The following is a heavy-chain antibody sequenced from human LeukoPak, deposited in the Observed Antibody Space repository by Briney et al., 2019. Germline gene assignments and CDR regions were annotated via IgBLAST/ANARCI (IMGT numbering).Heavy chain of an antibody. J-gene: IGHJ4*02. CDR3: ARVYCGGDCYPNSPFDY. CDR2: IYPGDSDT. D-gene: IGHD2-21*02. V-gene: IGHV5-51*01. CDR1: GYSFTSYW. Sequence: GESLKISCNGSGYSFTSYWIGWVRQMPGKGLEWMGIIYPGDSDTRYSPSFQGQVTISADKSISTAYLQWSSLKASDTAMYYCARVYCGGDCYPNSPFDYWGQGTLVTVSP.